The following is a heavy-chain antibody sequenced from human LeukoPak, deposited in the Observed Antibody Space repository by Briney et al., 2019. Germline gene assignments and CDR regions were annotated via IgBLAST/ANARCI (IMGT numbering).Heavy chain of an antibody. CDR2: ITYSGSI. CDR1: GGSFSGKY. CDR3: ARDLMT. V-gene: IGHV4-34*01. J-gene: IGHJ4*02. Sequence: PSETLSLTCAVSGGSFSGKYWTWIRQPPGKGLEWIGEITYSGSIYYNPSLKSRVTISVETSKNQFSLKLNSVTAADTAVYYCARDLMTWGQGTLVTVSS.